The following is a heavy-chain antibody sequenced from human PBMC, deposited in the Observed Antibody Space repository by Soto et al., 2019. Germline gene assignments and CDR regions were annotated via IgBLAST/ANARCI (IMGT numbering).Heavy chain of an antibody. D-gene: IGHD4-4*01. Sequence: GGSLRLSCAASEFTFSTYSMHWVRQAPGKGLQWVALISHDESTTYYADSVKGRFTISRDNSKNTLYLQMNSLRAEGTAVYYCARDATDYSNNNYYYYGMDVWGQGTTVTVSS. V-gene: IGHV3-30*04. CDR3: ARDATDYSNNNYYYYGMDV. CDR2: ISHDESTT. J-gene: IGHJ6*02. CDR1: EFTFSTYS.